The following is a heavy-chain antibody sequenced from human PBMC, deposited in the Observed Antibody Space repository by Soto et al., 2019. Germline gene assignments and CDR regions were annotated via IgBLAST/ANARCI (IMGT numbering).Heavy chain of an antibody. J-gene: IGHJ4*02. D-gene: IGHD3-22*01. CDR2: VSHDGRNT. CDR1: GFTFSSYD. Sequence: SGFTFSSYDMHWVRQATGKGLEWVAVVSHDGRNTHYADSVKGRFTISRDNSKNTLYLQMNSLRAEDTAVYYCAKDPGYYDSSGYSDYWGQGTLVTVSS. CDR3: AKDPGYYDSSGYSDY. V-gene: IGHV3-30*18.